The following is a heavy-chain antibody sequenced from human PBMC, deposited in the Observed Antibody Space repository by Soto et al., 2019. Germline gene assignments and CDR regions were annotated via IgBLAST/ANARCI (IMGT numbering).Heavy chain of an antibody. Sequence: PGGSLRLSCAASGFTFENFGMSWVRQPPGKGLEWISSISGSGSNKYYADSVKGRFTISRDNSKSTVYLELNNLSAEDTAVYYCANNYCVELVALGTVDWFDPWGQGSVVTVSS. J-gene: IGHJ5*02. V-gene: IGHV3-23*01. CDR1: GFTFENFG. CDR3: ANNYCVELVALGTVDWFDP. D-gene: IGHD2-21*01. CDR2: ISGSGSNK.